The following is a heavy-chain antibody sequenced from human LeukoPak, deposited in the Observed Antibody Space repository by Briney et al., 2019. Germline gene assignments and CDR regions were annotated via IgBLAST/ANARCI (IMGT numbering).Heavy chain of an antibody. CDR1: GFTFDDYA. Sequence: PGRSLRLSCAASGFTFDDYAMHWVRQAPGKGLERVSGISWNSGSIGYADSVKGRFTISRDNAKNSLYLQMNSLRAEDTALYYCAKDTSSSWQIFDYWGQGTLVTVSS. CDR2: ISWNSGSI. V-gene: IGHV3-9*01. J-gene: IGHJ4*02. CDR3: AKDTSSSWQIFDY. D-gene: IGHD6-13*01.